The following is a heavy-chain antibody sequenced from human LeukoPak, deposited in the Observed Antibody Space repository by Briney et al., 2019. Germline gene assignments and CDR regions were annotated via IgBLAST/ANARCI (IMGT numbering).Heavy chain of an antibody. CDR3: AREEFMVRGVIDY. J-gene: IGHJ4*02. D-gene: IGHD3-10*01. CDR2: IRQDGSEK. CDR1: GFPFSSYG. V-gene: IGHV3-7*01. Sequence: PGGSLILSCAASGFPFSSYGMSWVRRAPGKGLEGVANIRQDGSEKYYVDSVKGRFTISRDNAKNSLYLQMNSLRAEDTAVYYCAREEFMVRGVIDYWGQGTLVTVSS.